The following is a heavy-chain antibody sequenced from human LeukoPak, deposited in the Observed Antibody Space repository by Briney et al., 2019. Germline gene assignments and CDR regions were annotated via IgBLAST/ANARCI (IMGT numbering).Heavy chain of an antibody. CDR1: GGTFSSYA. D-gene: IGHD3/OR15-3a*01. J-gene: IGHJ5*02. V-gene: IGHV1-69*13. CDR3: ARATWTILNWFDP. CDR2: IIPIFGTA. Sequence: GASVKVSCKASGGTFSSYAISWVRQAPGQGLEWMGGIIPIFGTANYVQKFQGRVTITADESTSTAYMELSSLRSEDTAVYYCARATWTILNWFDPWGQGTLVTVSS.